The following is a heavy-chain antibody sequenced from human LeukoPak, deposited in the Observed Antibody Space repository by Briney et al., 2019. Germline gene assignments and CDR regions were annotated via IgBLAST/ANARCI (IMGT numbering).Heavy chain of an antibody. Sequence: PSETLSLTCSVSGGSISSGDYYWSWIRQPPGKGLEWIGEINHSGSTNYNPSLKSRVTISVDTSKNQFSLKLSSVTAADTAVYYCARGHFWSGYYYYYYGMDVWGQGTTVTVSS. CDR1: GGSISSGDYY. CDR2: INHSGST. D-gene: IGHD3-3*02. V-gene: IGHV4-39*07. CDR3: ARGHFWSGYYYYYYGMDV. J-gene: IGHJ6*02.